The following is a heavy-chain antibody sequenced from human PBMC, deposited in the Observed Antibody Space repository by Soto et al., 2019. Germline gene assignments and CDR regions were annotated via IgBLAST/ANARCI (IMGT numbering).Heavy chain of an antibody. J-gene: IGHJ4*02. CDR2: IRTGGAYM. Sequence: EVQLVESGGGLVKAGGSLRLFCTASGFTFMHYHMNWVRQATGKGLEWVSSIRTGGAYMFYADSVKGRLTISRDNAQNSLFLQIDSPRAEDTAVYYCARDIASPGGDYFDSWGQGTLVTVSS. CDR3: ARDIASPGGDYFDS. CDR1: GFTFMHYH. V-gene: IGHV3-21*06. D-gene: IGHD2-21*01.